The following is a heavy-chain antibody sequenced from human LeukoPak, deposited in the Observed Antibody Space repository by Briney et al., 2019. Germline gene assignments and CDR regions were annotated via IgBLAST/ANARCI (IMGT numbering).Heavy chain of an antibody. CDR3: ARGGKGYNYLDF. Sequence: ASETLSLTCAVYGGSFSGYYWSWIRQPPRKRLQWMGEINHSGSTNYNPSLKSRVTISVDTSKNQFSLRLSSVTPADTAVYFCARGGKGYNYLDFWGQGTLVAVPS. V-gene: IGHV4-34*01. CDR2: INHSGST. D-gene: IGHD5-24*01. J-gene: IGHJ4*02. CDR1: GGSFSGYY.